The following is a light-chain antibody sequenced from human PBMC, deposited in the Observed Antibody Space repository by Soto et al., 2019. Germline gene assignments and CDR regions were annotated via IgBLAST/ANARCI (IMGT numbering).Light chain of an antibody. Sequence: QSVLTQPPSVSGAPGQRVTISCTGSSSNIGAGYDVHWYQQLPGTAPKLLIYGNSNRPSGVPDRFSGSKSGTSASLAITGXXXXXXXDYYCQSYDSSLSGVFGGGTKL. CDR3: QSYDSSLSGV. CDR1: SSNIGAGYD. CDR2: GNS. V-gene: IGLV1-40*01. J-gene: IGLJ3*02.